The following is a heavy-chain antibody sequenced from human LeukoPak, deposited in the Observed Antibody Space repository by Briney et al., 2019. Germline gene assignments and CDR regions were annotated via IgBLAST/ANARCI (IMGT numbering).Heavy chain of an antibody. J-gene: IGHJ6*02. CDR2: ISGSGGST. V-gene: IGHV3-23*01. D-gene: IGHD3-10*01. CDR3: AKDVVGSGSYIPNYYYYYGMDV. Sequence: GGSLRLSCAASGFTFSSYAMSWVRQAPGKGLEWVSAISGSGGSTYYADSVKGRFTISRDNSKNTLYLQMNSLRAEDTAVYYCAKDVVGSGSYIPNYYYYYGMDVWGQGTTVTVSS. CDR1: GFTFSSYA.